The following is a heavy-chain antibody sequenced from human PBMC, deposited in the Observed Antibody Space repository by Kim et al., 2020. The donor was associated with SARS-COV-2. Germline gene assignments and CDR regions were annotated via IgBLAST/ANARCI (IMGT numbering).Heavy chain of an antibody. CDR3: ARGWEASLVAVAGTYGY. D-gene: IGHD6-19*01. V-gene: IGHV1-2*06. CDR1: GYTFTGYY. CDR2: INPNSGGT. Sequence: ASVKVSCKASGYTFTGYYMHWVRQAPGQGLEWMGRINPNSGGTNYAQKFQGRVTMTRDTSISTAYMELSRLRSDDTAVYYCARGWEASLVAVAGTYGYWGQGTLVTVSS. J-gene: IGHJ4*02.